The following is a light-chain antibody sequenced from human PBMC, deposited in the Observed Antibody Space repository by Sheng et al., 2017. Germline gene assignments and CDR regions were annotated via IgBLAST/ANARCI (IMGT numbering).Light chain of an antibody. CDR2: GAS. J-gene: IGKJ1*01. V-gene: IGKV3-15*01. CDR3: QQYNNWPSWT. Sequence: IVLTQSPGTLSLSPGERATLSCRASQSVSSNLAWYQQKPGQAPRLLIYGASTRATGIPARFSGSGSGTEFTLTISSLQSEDFAVYYCQQYNNWPSWTFGQGTKVEIK. CDR1: QSVSSN.